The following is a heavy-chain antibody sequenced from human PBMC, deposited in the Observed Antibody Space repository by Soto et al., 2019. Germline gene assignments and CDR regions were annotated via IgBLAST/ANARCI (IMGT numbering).Heavy chain of an antibody. J-gene: IGHJ4*02. D-gene: IGHD2-8*01. Sequence: SETLSLTCAVSGYSISSGYYWGWIRQPPGKGLEWIGRIYTSGSTNYNPSLKSRVTMSVDTSKNQFSLKLSSVTAADTAVYYCASFSVANGVIDYWGPGTMVTV. CDR2: IYTSGST. CDR3: ASFSVANGVIDY. CDR1: GYSISSGYY. V-gene: IGHV4-38-2*01.